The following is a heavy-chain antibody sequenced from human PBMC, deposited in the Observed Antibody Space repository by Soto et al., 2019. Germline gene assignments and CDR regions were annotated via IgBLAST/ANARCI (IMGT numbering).Heavy chain of an antibody. CDR3: ARDLRFYYGSGSYSAWFDP. D-gene: IGHD3-10*01. Sequence: SETLSLTCTVSGGSISSGDYYWSWIRQPPGKGLEWIGYIYYSGSTYYNPSLKSRVTISVDTSKNQFSLKLSSVTAADTAVYYCARDLRFYYGSGSYSAWFDPWGQGTLVTVSS. V-gene: IGHV4-30-4*01. J-gene: IGHJ5*02. CDR2: IYYSGST. CDR1: GGSISSGDYY.